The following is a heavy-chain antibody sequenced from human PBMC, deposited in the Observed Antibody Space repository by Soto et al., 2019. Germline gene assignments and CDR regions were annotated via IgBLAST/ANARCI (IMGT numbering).Heavy chain of an antibody. V-gene: IGHV3-30*18. CDR2: ISYDGSNK. J-gene: IGHJ6*02. CDR1: GFTFSSYG. Sequence: GGVLRVSSAATGFTFSSYGMHWVRQAPGKGLEWVAVISYDGSNKYYADSVKGRFTISRDNSKNTLYLQMNSLRAEDTAVYYCAKSLTFGDDVYYYYYGMDVWGQGTTVTVSS. CDR3: AKSLTFGDDVYYYYYGMDV. D-gene: IGHD3-3*01.